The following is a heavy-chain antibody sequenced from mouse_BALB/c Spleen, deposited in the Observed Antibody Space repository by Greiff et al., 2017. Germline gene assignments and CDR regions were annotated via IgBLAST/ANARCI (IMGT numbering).Heavy chain of an antibody. CDR1: GYTFSSYW. D-gene: IGHD1-1*01. V-gene: IGHV1-9*01. CDR3: ARGGSRADYFDY. CDR2: ILPGSGST. Sequence: QVQLQQSGAELMKPGASVKISCKATGYTFSSYWIEWVKQRPGHGLEWIGEILPGSGSTNYNEKFKGKATFTADTSSNTAYMQLSSLTSEDSAVYYCARGGSRADYFDYWGQGTTLTVSS. J-gene: IGHJ2*01.